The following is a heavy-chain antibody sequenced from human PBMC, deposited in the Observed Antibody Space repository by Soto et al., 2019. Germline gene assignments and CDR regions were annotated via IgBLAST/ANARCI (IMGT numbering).Heavy chain of an antibody. CDR1: GGSFSGFY. V-gene: IGHV4-34*01. CDR2: INHSGST. J-gene: IGHJ4*02. D-gene: IGHD3-22*01. CDR3: ARRQSYYDTSGYYSYSFDY. Sequence: PSETLSLTCGVSGGSFSGFYWSWIRQPPGTGLEWIGEINHSGSTNYNPSLKSRVTVSADTSKSQFSLKLSSVTAADTAIYYCARRQSYYDTSGYYSYSFDYWGQGTLVTVSS.